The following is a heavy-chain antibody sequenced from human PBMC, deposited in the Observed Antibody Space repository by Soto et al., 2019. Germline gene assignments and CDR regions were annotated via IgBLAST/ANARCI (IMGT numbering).Heavy chain of an antibody. D-gene: IGHD3-22*01. V-gene: IGHV5-10-1*01. Sequence: PGESLKISCKGSGYSFTSYWSSWVRQMPGKGLEWMWRIDPSDSYTNYSPSFQGHVTISADKSISTAYLQWSSLKASDTAMYYCARLVTDDSSGYGYWGQGTLVTVSS. CDR3: ARLVTDDSSGYGY. CDR1: GYSFTSYW. CDR2: IDPSDSYT. J-gene: IGHJ4*02.